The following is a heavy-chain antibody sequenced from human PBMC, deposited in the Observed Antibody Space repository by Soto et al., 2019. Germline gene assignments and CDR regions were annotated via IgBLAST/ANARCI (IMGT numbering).Heavy chain of an antibody. CDR3: ARIGTGTRSYFDY. V-gene: IGHV2-70*11. J-gene: IGHJ4*02. Sequence: SGPTLVNPTQTLTLTCTFSGFSLSTNNMCVSWIRQPPGKALEWLARIDWDDDKYYSTSLKTRLAISKDTSKNQVVLTMTNMDPVDTATYYCARIGTGTRSYFDYWGQGTLVTVSS. D-gene: IGHD1-1*01. CDR1: GFSLSTNNMC. CDR2: IDWDDDK.